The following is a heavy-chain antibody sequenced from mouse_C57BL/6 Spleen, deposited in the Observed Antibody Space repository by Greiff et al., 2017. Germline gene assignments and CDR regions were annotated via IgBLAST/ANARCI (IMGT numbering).Heavy chain of an antibody. CDR1: GYTFTSYW. Sequence: QVQLQQSGAELVKPGASVKLSCKASGYTFTSYWMQWVKQRPGQGLEWIGEIDPSDSYTNYNQKFKGKATLTVDTSSSTAYMQLSSLTSEDSAVYYCARSGDLDGFAYWGQGTLVTVSA. V-gene: IGHV1-50*01. J-gene: IGHJ3*01. CDR3: ARSGDLDGFAY. CDR2: IDPSDSYT. D-gene: IGHD3-2*02.